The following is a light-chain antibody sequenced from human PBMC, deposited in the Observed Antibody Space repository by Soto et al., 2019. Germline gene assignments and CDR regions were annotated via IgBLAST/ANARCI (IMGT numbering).Light chain of an antibody. CDR1: QGISGW. CDR3: QQYKSYPPT. Sequence: DIQMTQSPSSLSAYVGDRVTITCRASQGISGWLVWYQQKPGEAPKSLIFGASSLRSGVPPRFSGSGSGTDFTLTITSLQPEDSATYYCQQYKSYPPTFGGGTKVEI. J-gene: IGKJ4*01. V-gene: IGKV1D-16*01. CDR2: GAS.